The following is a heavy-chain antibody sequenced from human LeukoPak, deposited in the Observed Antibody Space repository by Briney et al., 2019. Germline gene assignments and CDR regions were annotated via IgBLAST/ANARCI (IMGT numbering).Heavy chain of an antibody. D-gene: IGHD3-10*01. V-gene: IGHV1-18*01. CDR3: ASFVRPSRGKIRSPRAQAKDY. Sequence: GASVKVSCKASGYTFTNYGISWVRQAPGQGLEWMGWISAYNGYTDYAQKLQFRVTMTTDTSTSTAYMELRSLRSDDTAVYYCASFVRPSRGKIRSPRAQAKDYWGQGTLVTVSS. J-gene: IGHJ4*02. CDR1: GYTFTNYG. CDR2: ISAYNGYT.